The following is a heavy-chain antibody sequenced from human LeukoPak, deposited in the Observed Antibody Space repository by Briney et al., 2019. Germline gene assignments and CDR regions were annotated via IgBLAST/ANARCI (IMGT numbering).Heavy chain of an antibody. CDR3: ARHRYSYGYSNDHPFDY. V-gene: IGHV4-39*01. CDR2: IYYSGST. CDR1: GGSISSSSYY. J-gene: IGHJ4*02. D-gene: IGHD5-18*01. Sequence: PSEALSLTCTVSGGSISSSSYYWGWIRQPPGKGLEWIGSIYYSGSTYYNLSLKSRVTISVDTSKNQFSLKLSSVTAADTAVYYCARHRYSYGYSNDHPFDYWGQGTLVTVSS.